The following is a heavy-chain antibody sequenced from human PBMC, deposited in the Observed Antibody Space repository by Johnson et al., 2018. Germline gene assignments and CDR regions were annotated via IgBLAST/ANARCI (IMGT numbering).Heavy chain of an antibody. J-gene: IGHJ3*02. CDR3: ANGGPNYYGSGSYVDGFDI. Sequence: VQLVESGGGLVQPGGSLRLSCAASGFTFSSYAMSWVRQAPGKGLEWVSGISGSGGSTYYADFVKGRFTISRDNSKNTLELQMNSLRAEDTAIYYCANGGPNYYGSGSYVDGFDIWGQGTMVTVSS. D-gene: IGHD3-10*01. CDR1: GFTFSSYA. V-gene: IGHV3-23*04. CDR2: ISGSGGST.